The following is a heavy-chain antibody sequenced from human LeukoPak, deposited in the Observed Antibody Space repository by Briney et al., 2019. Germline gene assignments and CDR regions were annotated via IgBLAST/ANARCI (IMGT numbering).Heavy chain of an antibody. CDR3: TTDAYPRLRYYFDF. Sequence: KPGGSLRLSCASSGFTFGNAWVSWVRQAPGRGLEWVGRIKNRFNGATTDYAAPVKGRFTISRDDSKNTLYLQMNSLETEDTAVYYCTTDAYPRLRYYFDFWGQGTLVTVSS. V-gene: IGHV3-15*01. J-gene: IGHJ4*02. D-gene: IGHD3-3*01. CDR2: IKNRFNGATT. CDR1: GFTFGNAW.